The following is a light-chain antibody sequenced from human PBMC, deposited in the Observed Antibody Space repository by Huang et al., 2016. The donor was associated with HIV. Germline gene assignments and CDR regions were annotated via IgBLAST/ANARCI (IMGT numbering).Light chain of an antibody. J-gene: IGKJ1*01. CDR2: TVS. Sequence: DIQMTQSPPSPSASVGDRVTFTCRADQNITKSLNWYQQKPGKAPKLLIYTVSTLESGVPSRFSGSGAGSRFTLNIGNLQPEDFATYYCQQSFSVPRTFG. CDR3: QQSFSVPRT. V-gene: IGKV1-39*01. CDR1: QNITKS.